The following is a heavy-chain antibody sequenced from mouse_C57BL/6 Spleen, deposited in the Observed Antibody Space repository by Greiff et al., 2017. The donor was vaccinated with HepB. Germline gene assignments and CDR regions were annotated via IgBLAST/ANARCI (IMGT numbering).Heavy chain of an antibody. V-gene: IGHV5-6*01. Sequence: EVQRVESGGDLVKPGGSLKLSCAASGFTFSSYGMSWVRQTPDKRLEWVATISSGGSYTYYPDSVKGRFTISRDNAKNTLYLQMSSLKSEDTAMYYCARGGAGTSAWFAYWGQGTLVTVSA. CDR3: ARGGAGTSAWFAY. CDR2: ISSGGSYT. J-gene: IGHJ3*01. D-gene: IGHD4-1*01. CDR1: GFTFSSYG.